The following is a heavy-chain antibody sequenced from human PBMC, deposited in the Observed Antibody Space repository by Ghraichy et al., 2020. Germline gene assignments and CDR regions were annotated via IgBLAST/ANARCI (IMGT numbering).Heavy chain of an antibody. CDR3: ARHTNAYYELFY. J-gene: IGHJ4*02. D-gene: IGHD3-22*01. V-gene: IGHV4-59*01. Sequence: SETLSLTCTVFGDSIKNKYWSWIRQPPGKGLEWIGYISDSGDTDYNPSLKSRVTMSRDTSINTFSLTLTSVTVADTAAYYCARHTNAYYELFYWGPGILVTVSS. CDR1: GDSIKNKY. CDR2: ISDSGDT.